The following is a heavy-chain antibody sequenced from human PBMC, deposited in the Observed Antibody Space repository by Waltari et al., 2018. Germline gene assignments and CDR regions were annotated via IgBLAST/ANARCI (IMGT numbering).Heavy chain of an antibody. CDR2: IYRSATST. D-gene: IGHD5-12*01. Sequence: EVQLLGSGGGLVQPGGSLRLSCAASGFTFSSHAMGWVRQAPGKGLEWVSLIYRSATSTYYTDSVKGRFTISRDNSKNTVYLQMNSLRAEDTAIYYCAKDFTVGGGYTYFDYWGQGTLVTVSS. V-gene: IGHV3-23*03. CDR1: GFTFSSHA. CDR3: AKDFTVGGGYTYFDY. J-gene: IGHJ4*02.